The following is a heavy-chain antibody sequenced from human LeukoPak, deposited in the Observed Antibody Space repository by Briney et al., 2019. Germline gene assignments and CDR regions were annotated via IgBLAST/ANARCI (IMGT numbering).Heavy chain of an antibody. Sequence: GGSLRLSCAASGFGFSSYAMSSVRQAPGEGLEWVSAVSGSGGTTYYADSVEGRFTISRDNSRSTVYLQMNSLRAEDTAIYYCAKERGPTRAQLDYWGQGTLVTVSS. J-gene: IGHJ4*02. CDR3: AKERGPTRAQLDY. V-gene: IGHV3-23*01. CDR1: GFGFSSYA. D-gene: IGHD2-2*01. CDR2: VSGSGGTT.